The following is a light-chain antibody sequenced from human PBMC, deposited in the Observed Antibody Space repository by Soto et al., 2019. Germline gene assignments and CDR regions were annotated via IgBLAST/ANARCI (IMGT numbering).Light chain of an antibody. CDR1: QSVSNNY. J-gene: IGKJ1*01. CDR2: GAS. CDR3: QQYGSSGT. Sequence: EILLTQSPGTLSLSPGERATLSCRASQSVSNNYLAWYQQKPGKAPRLLIYGASNRATGIPDRLSGSGSGTDFTLTISRLEPEDSAVYYCQQYGSSGTFGQGTKVDIK. V-gene: IGKV3-20*01.